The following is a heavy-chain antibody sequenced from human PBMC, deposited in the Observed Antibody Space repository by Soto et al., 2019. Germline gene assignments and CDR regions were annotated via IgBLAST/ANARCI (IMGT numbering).Heavy chain of an antibody. V-gene: IGHV4-59*01. D-gene: IGHD2-8*01. CDR3: ARAAAVYGTYGMDV. CDR1: GGSISSYY. Sequence: SETLSLTCTVSGGSISSYYWSWIRQPPGKGLEWIGSIYYSGSTNYNPSLKSRVTISVDTSKNQFSLKLTSVTAADTAVYYCARAAAVYGTYGMDVWGQGTTVTVSS. J-gene: IGHJ6*02. CDR2: IYYSGST.